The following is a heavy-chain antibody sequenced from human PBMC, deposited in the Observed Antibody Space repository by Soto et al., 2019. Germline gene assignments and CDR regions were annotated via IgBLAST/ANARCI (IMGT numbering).Heavy chain of an antibody. CDR3: ATRGTSPYYYYYVMDV. Sequence: SVKVSCKASGGTFSSYAISWVRQAPGQGLEWMGGIIPIFGTANYAQKFQGRVTITADESTSTAYMELSSLRSEDTAVYYCATRGTSPYYYYYVMDVWGQGTTVTVSS. CDR2: IIPIFGTA. J-gene: IGHJ6*02. V-gene: IGHV1-69*13. D-gene: IGHD2-2*01. CDR1: GGTFSSYA.